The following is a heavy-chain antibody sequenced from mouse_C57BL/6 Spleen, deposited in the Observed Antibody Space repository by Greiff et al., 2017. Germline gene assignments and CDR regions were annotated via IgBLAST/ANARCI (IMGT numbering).Heavy chain of an antibody. V-gene: IGHV6-3*01. CDR2: IRLKSDNYAT. Sequence: EVQLQESGGGLVQPGGSMKLSCVASGFTFSNYWMNWVRQSPEKGLEWVAQIRLKSDNYATHYAESVKGRFTISRDDSKSSVYLQMNNLRAEDTGIYYCTSERFITTEFAYWGQGTLVTVSA. J-gene: IGHJ3*01. CDR3: TSERFITTEFAY. CDR1: GFTFSNYW. D-gene: IGHD1-1*01.